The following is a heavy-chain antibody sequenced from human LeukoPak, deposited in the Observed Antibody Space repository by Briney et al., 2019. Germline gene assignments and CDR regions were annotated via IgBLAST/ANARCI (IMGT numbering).Heavy chain of an antibody. V-gene: IGHV4-38-2*02. J-gene: IGHJ4*02. CDR2: IFHSANT. Sequence: PSETLSLTCTVSGYSISSGYYWGWIRQPPGKGLEWIGSIFHSANTYYNPSLKSRVTISVDTSKNQFSLKMSSVTAADTAVYYCARARSRSSTYYLGYWGQGTLVVVSS. D-gene: IGHD6-13*01. CDR1: GYSISSGYY. CDR3: ARARSRSSTYYLGY.